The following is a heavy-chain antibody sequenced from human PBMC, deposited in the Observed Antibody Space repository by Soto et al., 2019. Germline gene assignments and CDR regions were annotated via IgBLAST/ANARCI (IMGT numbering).Heavy chain of an antibody. V-gene: IGHV3-23*01. D-gene: IGHD5-18*01. Sequence: GGSLRLSCAASGFTFSNYAMSWVRQAPGKGLEWVSTISGSGGYTDYADSVKGRFTISRDNSKNTLYLQMNSLRAEDTAVYYCASSLYSYGYEGGAYKYYGMDVWGQGTTVTVSS. CDR3: ASSLYSYGYEGGAYKYYGMDV. CDR2: ISGSGGYT. CDR1: GFTFSNYA. J-gene: IGHJ6*02.